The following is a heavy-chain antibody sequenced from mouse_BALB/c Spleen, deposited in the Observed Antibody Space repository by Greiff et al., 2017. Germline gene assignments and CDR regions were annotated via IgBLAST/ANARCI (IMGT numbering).Heavy chain of an antibody. Sequence: EVHLVESGGGLVKPGGSLKLSCAASGFSFSSYAMSWVRQSPEKRLEWVAEISSGGSYTYYPDTVTGRFTISRDNAKNTLYLEMSSLRSEDTAMYYCARGKGNRYYYAMDYWGQGTSVTVSS. D-gene: IGHD2-1*01. J-gene: IGHJ4*01. CDR3: ARGKGNRYYYAMDY. V-gene: IGHV5-9-4*01. CDR1: GFSFSSYA. CDR2: ISSGGSYT.